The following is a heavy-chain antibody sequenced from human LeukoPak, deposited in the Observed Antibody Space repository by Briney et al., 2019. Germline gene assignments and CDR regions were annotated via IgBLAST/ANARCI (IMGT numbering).Heavy chain of an antibody. V-gene: IGHV1-8*01. J-gene: IGHJ5*02. D-gene: IGHD3-3*01. CDR3: ARGLEGYYDFWSGPKRDWFDP. CDR2: MNPNSGNT. Sequence: ASVKVSCKASGYTFTSYDINWVRQATGQGLEWMGWMNPNSGNTGYAQKFQGRVTMTRNTSISTAYMELSSLRSEDTAVYYCARGLEGYYDFWSGPKRDWFDPWGQGTLVTVSS. CDR1: GYTFTSYD.